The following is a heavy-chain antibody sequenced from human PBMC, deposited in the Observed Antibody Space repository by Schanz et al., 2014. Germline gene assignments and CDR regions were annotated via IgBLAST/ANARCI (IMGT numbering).Heavy chain of an antibody. CDR1: GGSISSGGYS. V-gene: IGHV4-30-4*07. CDR3: YGMDV. CDR2: IFFRGST. J-gene: IGHJ6*02. Sequence: QVQLQESGPGLVKPSQTLSLTCAVSGGSISSGGYSWSWIRQPPGKGLEWIGYIFFRGSTYYNPSLKIRVTISIATSKTQSSLRLTSVTAADTAVYYCYGMDVWGQGTTVTVSS.